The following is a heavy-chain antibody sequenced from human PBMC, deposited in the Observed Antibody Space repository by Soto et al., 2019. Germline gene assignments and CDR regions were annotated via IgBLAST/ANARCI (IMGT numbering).Heavy chain of an antibody. CDR1: GYTFTSYA. CDR2: INAGNGNT. V-gene: IGHV1-3*01. D-gene: IGHD3-16*01. Sequence: QVQLVQSGAEVKKPGASVKVSCKASGYTFTSYAMHWVRQAPGQRLEWMGWINAGNGNTKYSQKFQGRVTITRDTSANTADMELSSLRSEDTAVYYCARGYGGPIGWFDPWGQGNLVNVSS. J-gene: IGHJ5*02. CDR3: ARGYGGPIGWFDP.